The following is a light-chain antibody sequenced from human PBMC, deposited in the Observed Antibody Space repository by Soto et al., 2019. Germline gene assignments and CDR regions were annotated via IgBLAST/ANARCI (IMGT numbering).Light chain of an antibody. CDR1: KLGDKY. Sequence: SYELTQPPSVSVSPGQTASITCSGDKLGDKYVCWYHQRPGQSPVLVIYQDIERPSGIPERYSGSNSGNTATLTISGTQPMDEADYYCQVWASGTVIFGGGTKLTVL. V-gene: IGLV3-1*01. CDR3: QVWASGTVI. CDR2: QDI. J-gene: IGLJ2*01.